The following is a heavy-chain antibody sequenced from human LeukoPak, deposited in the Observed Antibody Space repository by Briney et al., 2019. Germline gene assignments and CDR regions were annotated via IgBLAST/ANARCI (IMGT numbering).Heavy chain of an antibody. Sequence: WIRQPPGKGLEWIGSIYYSGSTYYNPSLKSRVTISVDTSKNQFSLKLSSVTAADTAVYYCARDYDILTGYPSFDYWGQGTLVTVSS. D-gene: IGHD3-9*01. CDR3: ARDYDILTGYPSFDY. J-gene: IGHJ4*02. V-gene: IGHV4-39*02. CDR2: IYYSGST.